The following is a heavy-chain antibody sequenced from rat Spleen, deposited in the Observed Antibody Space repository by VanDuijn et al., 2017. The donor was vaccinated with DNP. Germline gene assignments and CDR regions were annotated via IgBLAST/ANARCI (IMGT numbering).Heavy chain of an antibody. J-gene: IGHJ2*01. CDR3: ATLLDY. CDR2: ITSSGGST. Sequence: EVQLVESGGGLVQPGRSLKLSCAASGFTFSDYYMAWVRQVPGKGLEWVASITSSGGSTYYPDSVKGRFTISRDNAKNTLYLQMNSLRSEDTATYYCATLLDYWGQGVMVTVSS. V-gene: IGHV5-25*01. CDR1: GFTFSDYY. D-gene: IGHD1-1*01.